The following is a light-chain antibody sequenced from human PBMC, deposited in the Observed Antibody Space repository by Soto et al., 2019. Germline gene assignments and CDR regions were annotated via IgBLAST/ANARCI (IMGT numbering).Light chain of an antibody. CDR2: TAS. V-gene: IGKV1-39*01. J-gene: IGKJ4*01. CDR3: QQSYSATT. CDR1: QSISHY. Sequence: DIQMTQSPSSLSASVGDRVTITCRARQSISHYLNWYQQKPGKAPKLLIYTASTLQSGVTSRFSGSGAGTDFPLTISSLQPEDFATYYCQQSYSATTFGGGTKVEIK.